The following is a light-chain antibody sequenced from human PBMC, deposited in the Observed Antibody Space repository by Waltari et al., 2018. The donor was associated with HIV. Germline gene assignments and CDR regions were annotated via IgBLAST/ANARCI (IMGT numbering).Light chain of an antibody. CDR1: QSITRS. V-gene: IGKV1-39*01. J-gene: IGKJ4*01. CDR2: EAS. Sequence: DIQMTQSPSTLSASVGDRVSLTCRSSQSITRSLAWYQQKPGKVPKLLIFEASTLERGVPSRFSGSGSGTDFTLTISSLQPEDFATYYCQQSYSTPLTFGGGTKVEIK. CDR3: QQSYSTPLT.